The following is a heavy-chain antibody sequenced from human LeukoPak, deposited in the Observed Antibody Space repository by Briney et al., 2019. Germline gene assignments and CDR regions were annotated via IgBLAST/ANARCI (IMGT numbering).Heavy chain of an antibody. CDR2: IWNDGNNK. J-gene: IGHJ4*02. CDR3: ARHIWKGSCRSTSCSSLDY. V-gene: IGHV3-33*01. D-gene: IGHD2-2*01. Sequence: GGSLRLSCAASGFTFSNYGMEWVRQAPGTGLEWVALIWNDGNNKHYADSVKGRFSISRDNSKNTLYLQMNSLRAEDTAVYYCARHIWKGSCRSTSCSSLDYWGQGTLVTVSS. CDR1: GFTFSNYG.